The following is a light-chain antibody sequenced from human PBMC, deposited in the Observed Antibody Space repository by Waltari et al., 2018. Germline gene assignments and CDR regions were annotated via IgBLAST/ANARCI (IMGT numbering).Light chain of an antibody. V-gene: IGLV2-8*01. J-gene: IGLJ3*02. Sequence: QSALPQPPSASGSPGQSVTISCTGTSSDVGGYNYVSWFQQRTGKAPKVMIYEVSKRPSGVPDRFSGSKSGNTASLIVSGLQAEDEADYYCSSYAGSKFWVFGGGTKLTVL. CDR3: SSYAGSKFWV. CDR2: EVS. CDR1: SSDVGGYNY.